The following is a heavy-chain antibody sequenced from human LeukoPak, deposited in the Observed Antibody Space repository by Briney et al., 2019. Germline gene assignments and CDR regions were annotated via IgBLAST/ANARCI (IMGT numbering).Heavy chain of an antibody. CDR2: INHSGIT. CDR1: GGSFSGYS. Sequence: SETLSLTCAVNGGSFSGYSWSWLPQPPGKALEWLGEINHSGITKYNASLKSRVTISVDTSKKQLSLELSSMTAADTAVYYCARGYCSSTSCYGAAFDIWGQGTIVTVSS. J-gene: IGHJ3*02. CDR3: ARGYCSSTSCYGAAFDI. D-gene: IGHD2-2*01. V-gene: IGHV4-34*01.